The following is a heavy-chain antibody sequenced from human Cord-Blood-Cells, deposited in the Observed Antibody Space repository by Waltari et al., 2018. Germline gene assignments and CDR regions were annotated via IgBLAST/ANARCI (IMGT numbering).Heavy chain of an antibody. J-gene: IGHJ3*02. V-gene: IGHV4-59*11. CDR1: GGSISSHY. Sequence: QVQLQESGPGLVKPSETLSLTCTVSGGSISSHYWRWIRQPPGKGLEGIGYIYYSGSTNYNPSLKSRVTISVDMSKNQFSLKLSSGTAADTAVYYCARGGGAFDIWGQGTMVTVSS. CDR2: IYYSGST. CDR3: ARGGGAFDI.